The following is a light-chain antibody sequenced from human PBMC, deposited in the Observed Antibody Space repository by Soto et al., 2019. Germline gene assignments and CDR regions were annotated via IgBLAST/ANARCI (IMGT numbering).Light chain of an antibody. Sequence: EIVLTQSPGTLSLSPGERATLSCRASQSVSSSYLAWYQQKHSQAPRLHIDAASSRATGIPDRFSGSGSGTGFTLTISRLEPEDFAVYYCQQYGSSPPGRTFGQGTKVEIK. CDR3: QQYGSSPPGRT. J-gene: IGKJ1*01. V-gene: IGKV3-20*01. CDR1: QSVSSSY. CDR2: AAS.